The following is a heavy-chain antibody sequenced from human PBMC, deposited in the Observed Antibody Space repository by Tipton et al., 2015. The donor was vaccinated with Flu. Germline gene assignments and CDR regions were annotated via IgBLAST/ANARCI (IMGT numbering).Heavy chain of an antibody. CDR3: ARTRGGYCTATACFADYFDY. CDR1: GFTFSTYW. D-gene: IGHD2-8*02. Sequence: GSLRLSCAASGFTFSTYWMSWVRQAPGKGLEWVANIKQGGDEKYYVDSVKGRFTISRDNPKNSLYLQMNSLRAEDTAVYYCARTRGGYCTATACFADYFDYWGQGALVTVSS. J-gene: IGHJ4*02. V-gene: IGHV3-7*01. CDR2: IKQGGDEK.